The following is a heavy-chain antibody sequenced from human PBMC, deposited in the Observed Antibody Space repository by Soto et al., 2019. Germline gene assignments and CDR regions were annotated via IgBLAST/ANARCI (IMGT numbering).Heavy chain of an antibody. Sequence: GASVKVSCKASGYTFTSYDINWVRQATGQGLEWMGWMNPNSGNTGYAQKFQGRVTMTRNTSISTAYMELSSLRSEDTAVYYCDLIVGATRRPRAXDFCGQGTMVSVSS. CDR1: GYTFTSYD. CDR2: MNPNSGNT. D-gene: IGHD1-26*01. V-gene: IGHV1-8*01. CDR3: DLIVGATRRPRAXDF. J-gene: IGHJ3*01.